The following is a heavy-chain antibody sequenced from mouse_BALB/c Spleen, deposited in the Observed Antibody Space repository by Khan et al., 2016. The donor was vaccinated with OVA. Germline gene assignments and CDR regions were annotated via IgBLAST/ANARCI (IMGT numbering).Heavy chain of an antibody. D-gene: IGHD1-1*01. CDR3: ARSVTNTTVVATDFDY. J-gene: IGHJ2*01. Sequence: EVQLQESGPGLVKPSQSLSLTCTVTGYSITSDYAWNWIRQFPGNKPEWMGYISYSGRTSYNPPLKSRISITRDTSKNQFFLQLKSVTTDDTATYYCARSVTNTTVVATDFDYWGQGTTLTVSS. CDR1: GYSITSDYA. V-gene: IGHV3-2*02. CDR2: ISYSGRT.